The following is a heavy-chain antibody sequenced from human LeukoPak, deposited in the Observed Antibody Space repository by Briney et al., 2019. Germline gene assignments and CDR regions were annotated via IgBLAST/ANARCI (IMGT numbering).Heavy chain of an antibody. CDR2: INHSGGT. CDR3: ARYYYDGSGYYPVADY. V-gene: IGHV4-34*01. Sequence: SETLSLTCTVSGGSISSYYWSWIRQPPGKGLEWIGEINHSGGTNYSPSLKSRVTISVDTSKNQFSLKLTSVTAADTAVYYCARYYYDGSGYYPVADYWGQGTLVTVSS. J-gene: IGHJ4*02. D-gene: IGHD3-22*01. CDR1: GGSISSYY.